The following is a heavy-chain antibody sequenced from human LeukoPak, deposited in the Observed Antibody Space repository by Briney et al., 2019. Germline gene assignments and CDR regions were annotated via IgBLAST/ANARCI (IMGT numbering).Heavy chain of an antibody. V-gene: IGHV1-18*01. CDR1: GYTFTSYG. Sequence: ASVKVSCKASGYTFTSYGISWVRQAPGQGLEWMGWISAYNGNTNYAQKLQGRVTMTTDTSTSTAYMELRSLRSDDTAVYYCARDNGVLRFLEWLSPDAFDIWGQGTMATVSS. D-gene: IGHD3-3*01. CDR2: ISAYNGNT. J-gene: IGHJ3*02. CDR3: ARDNGVLRFLEWLSPDAFDI.